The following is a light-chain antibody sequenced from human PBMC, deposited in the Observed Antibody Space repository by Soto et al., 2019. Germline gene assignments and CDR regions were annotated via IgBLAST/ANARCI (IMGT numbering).Light chain of an antibody. CDR3: KSYAGSNTYV. Sequence: QSALTQPSSVSGSPGQSVTISCTGTKNDIGVYDFVSWYQHHPGKAPRLIIYEVVQRPSGVPDRFSGSKSGNTASLTVSGLQAADEADYFCKSYAGSNTYVFGSGTKVT. J-gene: IGLJ1*01. CDR2: EVV. CDR1: KNDIGVYDF. V-gene: IGLV2-8*01.